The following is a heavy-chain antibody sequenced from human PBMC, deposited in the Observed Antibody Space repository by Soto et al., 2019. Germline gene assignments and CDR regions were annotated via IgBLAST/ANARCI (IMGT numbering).Heavy chain of an antibody. D-gene: IGHD6-6*01. Sequence: GGSLRLSCAASGFTFSSYSMNWVRQAPGKGLEWVSSISSSSSYIYYADSVKGRFTISRDNAKNSLYLQMNSLRVEDTAVYYCARDLPGSSPRYYYYYGMDVWGQGTTVTVSS. CDR1: GFTFSSYS. V-gene: IGHV3-21*01. J-gene: IGHJ6*02. CDR3: ARDLPGSSPRYYYYYGMDV. CDR2: ISSSSSYI.